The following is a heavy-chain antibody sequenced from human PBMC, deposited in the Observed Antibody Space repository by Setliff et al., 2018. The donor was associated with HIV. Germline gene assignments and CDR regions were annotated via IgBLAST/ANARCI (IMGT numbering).Heavy chain of an antibody. CDR2: IDSSSRYI. V-gene: IGHV3-21*04. CDR1: GFTVSKNT. J-gene: IGHJ4*02. D-gene: IGHD5-18*01. CDR3: ARGNVGIPWMQISVPDY. Sequence: LRLSCAASGFTVSKNTLHWVRQSPGKGLDWISSIDSSSRYILYADSAKGRFTISRDNAKNSVYLQMNSLRVEDTAIYYCARGNVGIPWMQISVPDYWGQGTLVTVSS.